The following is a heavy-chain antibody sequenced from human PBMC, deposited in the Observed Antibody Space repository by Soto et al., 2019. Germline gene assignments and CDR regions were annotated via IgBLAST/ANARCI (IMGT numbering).Heavy chain of an antibody. Sequence: EVRLVESGGDLVQPGRSLRLSCEASGFSFDDYAMHWVRQAPGKGLEWVSGIAWNGGSIGYADSVKGRFTISRDNAKNCLYLQMNSLRPEHTAFYYCAKSTGGSANGMDVWGQGTTVTVSS. J-gene: IGHJ6*02. D-gene: IGHD2-8*02. CDR1: GFSFDDYA. CDR3: AKSTGGSANGMDV. V-gene: IGHV3-9*01. CDR2: IAWNGGSI.